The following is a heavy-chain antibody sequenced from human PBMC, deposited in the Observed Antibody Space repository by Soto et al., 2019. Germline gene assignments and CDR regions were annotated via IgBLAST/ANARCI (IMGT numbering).Heavy chain of an antibody. V-gene: IGHV1-18*01. CDR3: EGGGYGDY. J-gene: IGHJ4*02. D-gene: IGHD5-18*01. CDR2: ISAHNGNT. Sequence: QVHLVQSGAEVKKPGASVKVSCKASGYTFTSYGITWVRQAPGQGLEWMGWISAHNGNTDYAQKIQGRVIVTRDTSAYTALRGLRCVGSAETSVYYCEGGGYGDYWGQGALVTVSS. CDR1: GYTFTSYG.